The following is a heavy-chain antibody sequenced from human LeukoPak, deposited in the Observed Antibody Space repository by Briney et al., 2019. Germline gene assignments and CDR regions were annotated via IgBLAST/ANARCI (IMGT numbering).Heavy chain of an antibody. CDR3: TKVIGGGLQHYYYGVDV. J-gene: IGHJ6*02. CDR2: ITTAGDT. V-gene: IGHV3-13*01. D-gene: IGHD2-15*01. CDR1: GFSFSDYD. Sequence: GGSLRLSCAASGFSFSDYDMHWVRQATGKGLEWVSAITTAGDTYYPASVKGRFTISKNNVKNSLYLQMNNLRAGDTAIYYCTKVIGGGLQHYYYGVDVWGQGTTVTVSS.